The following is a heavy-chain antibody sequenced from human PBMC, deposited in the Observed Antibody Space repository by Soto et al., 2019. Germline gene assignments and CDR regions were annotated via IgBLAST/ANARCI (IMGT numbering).Heavy chain of an antibody. Sequence: PSETLSLTCTVSGGSISSSSYYWGWIRQPPGKGLEWIGGIYYSGSTYYNPSLKSRVTISVDTSKNQFSLKLSSVTAADTAVYYCARELRFLEWLLTGNYYYYMDVWGKGTTVTVS. J-gene: IGHJ6*03. CDR3: ARELRFLEWLLTGNYYYYMDV. CDR2: IYYSGST. CDR1: GGSISSSSYY. V-gene: IGHV4-39*02. D-gene: IGHD3-3*01.